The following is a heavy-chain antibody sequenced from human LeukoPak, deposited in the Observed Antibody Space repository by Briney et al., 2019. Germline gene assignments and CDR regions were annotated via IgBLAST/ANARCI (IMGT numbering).Heavy chain of an antibody. CDR2: IYSGGST. Sequence: GGSLRLSCAASRFTVSSNYMSWVRQAPGKGLEWVSVIYSGGSTYFADSVKGRFTVSRDNSKNTLYLQMTNLRAEDTAVYYCARGPGAAIPGYFDYWGQGTLVTVSS. CDR1: RFTVSSNY. J-gene: IGHJ4*02. D-gene: IGHD2-2*02. V-gene: IGHV3-53*01. CDR3: ARGPGAAIPGYFDY.